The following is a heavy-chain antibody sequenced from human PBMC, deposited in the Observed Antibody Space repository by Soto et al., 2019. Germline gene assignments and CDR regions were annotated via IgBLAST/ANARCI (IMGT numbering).Heavy chain of an antibody. Sequence: QVQLVQSGAEVKKPGASVKVSCKASGYSFSDYDINWVRQATGQGPEWMGWLNPNSGNTGYAQKFQGRVTMTRNTSINTAYMELSSLGSEDTAVYYCARDNRYNWNDEGWFDPWGQGTLVTVCS. CDR1: GYSFSDYD. V-gene: IGHV1-8*01. CDR2: LNPNSGNT. D-gene: IGHD1-20*01. CDR3: ARDNRYNWNDEGWFDP. J-gene: IGHJ5*02.